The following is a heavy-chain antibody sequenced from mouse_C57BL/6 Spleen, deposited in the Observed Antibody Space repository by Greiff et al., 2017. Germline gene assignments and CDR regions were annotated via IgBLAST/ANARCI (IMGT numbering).Heavy chain of an antibody. Sequence: QVQLQQPGAELVKPGASVKMSCKASGYTFTSYWITWVKQRPGQGLEWIGDIYPGSGSTNSNEKFKSKATLTVDTASSTAYMQLSSLTSEDSAVYYCARPLYDGYNYAMDYWGQGTSVTVSS. CDR3: ARPLYDGYNYAMDY. J-gene: IGHJ4*01. CDR2: IYPGSGST. D-gene: IGHD2-3*01. V-gene: IGHV1-55*01. CDR1: GYTFTSYW.